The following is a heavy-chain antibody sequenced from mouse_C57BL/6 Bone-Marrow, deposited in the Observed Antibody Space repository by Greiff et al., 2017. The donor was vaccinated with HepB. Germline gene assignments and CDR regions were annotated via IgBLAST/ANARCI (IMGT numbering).Heavy chain of an antibody. CDR3: AGYRTVVAFDGMDY. D-gene: IGHD1-1*01. V-gene: IGHV3-8*01. CDR2: ISYSAST. Sequence: VQLQQSGPGLAKPSQTLSLTCSVTGYSITSDYWNWIRKFPGNKLEYMGYISYSASTYYNPSLKSRISITRDTSKNQYYLQLNSVTTEYTATDYCAGYRTVVAFDGMDYWGQGTSVTVSS. J-gene: IGHJ4*01. CDR1: GYSITSDY.